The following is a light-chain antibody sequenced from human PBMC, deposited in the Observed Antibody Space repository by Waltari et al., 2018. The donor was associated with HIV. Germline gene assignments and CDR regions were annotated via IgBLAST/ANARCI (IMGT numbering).Light chain of an antibody. CDR1: QSVASNF. CDR2: GAS. V-gene: IGKV3-20*01. J-gene: IGKJ2*01. CDR3: LQYGTSPPRT. Sequence: EIVLTQSPDTLSLSPGERVPLSCRASQSVASNFLAWYQQRPGQAPRLLIYGASTRATGIPDRFSGSGSGTDFTLTISRLEPEDFAVYYCLQYGTSPPRTFGQGTKLEIK.